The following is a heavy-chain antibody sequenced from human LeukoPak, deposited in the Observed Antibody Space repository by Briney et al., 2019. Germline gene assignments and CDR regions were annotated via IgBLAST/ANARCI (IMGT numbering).Heavy chain of an antibody. CDR3: ARLVGYGNRYFDL. V-gene: IGHV1-69*06. Sequence: SVKVSCKASGGTFSSYAISWVRLAPGEGLEWMGGIIPIFGTANYAQKFQGRVTITADKSTSTAYMELSSLRSEDTAVYYCARLVGYGNRYFDLWGRGTLVTVSS. CDR2: IIPIFGTA. D-gene: IGHD5-18*01. J-gene: IGHJ2*01. CDR1: GGTFSSYA.